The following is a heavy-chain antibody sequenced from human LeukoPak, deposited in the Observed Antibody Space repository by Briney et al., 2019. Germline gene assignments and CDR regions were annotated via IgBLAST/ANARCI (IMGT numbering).Heavy chain of an antibody. V-gene: IGHV4-4*07. Sequence: SETLSLTRTVSGGSISSYYWSWIRQPAGKGLEWIGRIYTSGSTNYNPSLKSRVTMSVDTSKNQFSLKLSSVTAADTAVYYCARDFAYGILTGYSPWPYYFDYWGQGTLVTVSS. D-gene: IGHD3-9*01. CDR1: GGSISSYY. J-gene: IGHJ4*02. CDR2: IYTSGST. CDR3: ARDFAYGILTGYSPWPYYFDY.